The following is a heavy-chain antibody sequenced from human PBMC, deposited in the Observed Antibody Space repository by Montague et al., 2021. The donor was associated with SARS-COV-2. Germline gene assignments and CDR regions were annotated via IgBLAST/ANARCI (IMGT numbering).Heavy chain of an antibody. Sequence: SETLSLTCTVSGASIRDYYWSWIRQPPGKGLEWIGYIYESGSTKSNPSLTSRLIMSVDTSRNQFSLTLSSVPTADTAVYYCARDRGLSGFYGFDPLYFYGMDVWGQGTTVIVSS. V-gene: IGHV4-59*01. D-gene: IGHD3-3*01. CDR1: GASIRDYY. J-gene: IGHJ6*02. CDR2: IYESGST. CDR3: ARDRGLSGFYGFDPLYFYGMDV.